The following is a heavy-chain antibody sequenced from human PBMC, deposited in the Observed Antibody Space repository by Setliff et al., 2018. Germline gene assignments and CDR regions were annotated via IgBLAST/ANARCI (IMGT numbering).Heavy chain of an antibody. CDR2: INHSGST. J-gene: IGHJ3*02. D-gene: IGHD6-19*01. CDR1: GGSFSGYY. Sequence: KPSETLSLTCAVYGGSFSGYYWSWIRQPPGKGLEWIGEINHSGSTNYNPSLKSRVTISVDTSKNQFSLKLSSVTAADTAVYYCARVRRQWLARAFDIWGQGTMVTVSS. V-gene: IGHV4-34*01. CDR3: ARVRRQWLARAFDI.